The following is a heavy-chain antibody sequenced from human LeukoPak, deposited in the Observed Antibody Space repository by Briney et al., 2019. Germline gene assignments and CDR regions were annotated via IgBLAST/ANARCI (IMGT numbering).Heavy chain of an antibody. V-gene: IGHV3-74*01. Sequence: GGSLRLSCAASGFTFSSYWMHWVRQAPGKGLVWVSRINSDGSSTSYADSVKGRFTISRDNSKNTVYLQMNSLRVEDTAIYYCAREKCSGGTCYSTVDYWGQGTLVTVSS. D-gene: IGHD2-15*01. J-gene: IGHJ4*02. CDR1: GFTFSSYW. CDR2: INSDGSST. CDR3: AREKCSGGTCYSTVDY.